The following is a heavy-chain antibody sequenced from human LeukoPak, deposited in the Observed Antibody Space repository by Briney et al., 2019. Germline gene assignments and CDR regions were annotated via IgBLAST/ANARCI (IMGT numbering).Heavy chain of an antibody. J-gene: IGHJ4*02. CDR1: GFTFGKYW. CDR3: ARDQYDTWSRRGNFDS. V-gene: IGHV3-7*03. CDR2: IKLDGSEK. Sequence: GRSLRLSCVASGFTFGKYWMSWVRQAPGKGLEWVANIKLDGSEKNYVDSVKGRFTISRDNTKNSLYLQMNSLRAEDTAVFYCARDQYDTWSRRGNFDSWGQGTLVIVSS. D-gene: IGHD3/OR15-3a*01.